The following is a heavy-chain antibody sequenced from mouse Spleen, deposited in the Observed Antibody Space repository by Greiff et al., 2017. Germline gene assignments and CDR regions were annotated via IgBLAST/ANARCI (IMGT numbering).Heavy chain of an antibody. J-gene: IGHJ4*01. CDR1: GFTFSSYT. CDR2: ISSGGGHT. CDR3: ARRNYYGDYDAMDY. Sequence: EVQLVESGGGLVKPGGSLKLSCAASGFTFSSYTMSWVRQTPAKRLEWVATISSGGGHTYYPDSVKGRFTISRDNARNTLYLQMSSLRSEDTAMYYCARRNYYGDYDAMDYWGQGTSVTVSS. V-gene: IGHV5-9*04. D-gene: IGHD2-13*01.